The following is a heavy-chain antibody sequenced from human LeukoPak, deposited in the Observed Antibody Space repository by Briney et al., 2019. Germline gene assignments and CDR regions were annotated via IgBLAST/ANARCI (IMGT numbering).Heavy chain of an antibody. V-gene: IGHV3-23*01. Sequence: GGSLRLSCVGSRFTFAKYAMTWVREAPGKGLEWVSVISGSGNVTYYSESVKGRFTISRDNSKRALYLQMDSLRADDTAIYYCAKDRAGANWGQGTLVLVSS. CDR1: RFTFAKYA. CDR3: AKDRAGAN. J-gene: IGHJ4*02. CDR2: ISGSGNVT.